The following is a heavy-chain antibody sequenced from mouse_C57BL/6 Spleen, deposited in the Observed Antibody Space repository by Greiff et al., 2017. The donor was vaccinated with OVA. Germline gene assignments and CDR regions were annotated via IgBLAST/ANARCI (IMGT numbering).Heavy chain of an antibody. V-gene: IGHV5-16*01. D-gene: IGHD2-1*01. CDR2: INYDGSST. Sequence: EVHLVESEGGLVQPGSSMKLSCTASGFTFSDYYMAWVRQVPEKGLEWVANINYDGSSTYYLDSLKSRFIISRDNAKNILYLQMSSLKSEDTATYYCARRNYPYYAMDYWGQGTSVTVSS. CDR1: GFTFSDYY. J-gene: IGHJ4*01. CDR3: ARRNYPYYAMDY.